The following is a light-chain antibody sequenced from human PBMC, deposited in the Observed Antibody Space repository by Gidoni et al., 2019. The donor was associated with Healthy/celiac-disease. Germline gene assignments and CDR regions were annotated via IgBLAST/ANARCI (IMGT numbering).Light chain of an antibody. Sequence: DIQLTQSPSFLSASVGDRVTITCRASQGISSYLAWYQQKPGQAPKLLIYAASSWESGVPYRFSGSGSGTEFTLTISRLQPEDFAMYYCQQLNSYPRTFGQGTQVEIK. J-gene: IGKJ1*01. CDR2: AAS. CDR1: QGISSY. CDR3: QQLNSYPRT. V-gene: IGKV1-9*01.